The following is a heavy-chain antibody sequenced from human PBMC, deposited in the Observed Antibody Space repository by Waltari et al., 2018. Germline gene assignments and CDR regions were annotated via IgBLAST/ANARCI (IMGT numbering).Heavy chain of an antibody. D-gene: IGHD3-10*01. J-gene: IGHJ4*02. CDR3: AREITMVQGAKEASDY. Sequence: QVQLVQSGAEVKKPGASVKVSCKASGYTFTGYYMHWVRQAPGQGLEWMGLINPNRGGTNYAQKFQGRVTMTRDTSISTAYMELSRLRSDDTAVYYGAREITMVQGAKEASDYWGQGTLVTVSS. V-gene: IGHV1-2*06. CDR1: GYTFTGYY. CDR2: INPNRGGT.